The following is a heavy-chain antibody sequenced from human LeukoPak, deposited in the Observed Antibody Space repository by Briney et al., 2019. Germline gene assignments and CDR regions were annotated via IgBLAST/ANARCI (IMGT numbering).Heavy chain of an antibody. V-gene: IGHV1-8*03. CDR3: ARNDYGDAFDI. J-gene: IGHJ3*02. CDR2: MNPNSGNT. Sequence: GASVKVSCKASGGTFSSYDINWVRQATGQGLEWMGWMNPNSGNTGYAQNFQGRVTVTRNTSISTAYMELSSLRSDDTAVYYCARNDYGDAFDIWGQGTMVTVSP. CDR1: GGTFSSYD. D-gene: IGHD4-17*01.